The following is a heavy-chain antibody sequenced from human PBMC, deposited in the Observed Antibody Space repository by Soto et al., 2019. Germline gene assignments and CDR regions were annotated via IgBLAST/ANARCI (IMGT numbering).Heavy chain of an antibody. CDR1: GFTFSSYS. D-gene: IGHD5-12*01. J-gene: IGHJ4*02. Sequence: PGGSLRLSCAASGFTFSSYSMNWVRQAPGKGLEWVSSISSSSSYIYYADSVKGRFTISRDNAKNSLYLQMNSLRAEDTAVYYCARDRSFPHDVRGYSGYDEDYGDYNYFDYWGQGTLVTVSS. CDR2: ISSSSSYI. V-gene: IGHV3-21*01. CDR3: ARDRSFPHDVRGYSGYDEDYGDYNYFDY.